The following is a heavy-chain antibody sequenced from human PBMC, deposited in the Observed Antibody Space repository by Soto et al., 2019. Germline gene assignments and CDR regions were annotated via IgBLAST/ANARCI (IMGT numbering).Heavy chain of an antibody. CDR1: GGSINSHY. CDR3: AREKDYYYSALDV. J-gene: IGHJ6*02. D-gene: IGHD2-21*02. Sequence: QVQLQESGPGLVKPSETLSLTCTVSGGSINSHYWTWIRQPAGKGLEYIGRIYGTGTTDYNPSLESRVSMSVDTSKNQFYLRLTSVTAADSAKYFCAREKDYYYSALDVWGQGTTVAVSS. CDR2: IYGTGTT. V-gene: IGHV4-4*07.